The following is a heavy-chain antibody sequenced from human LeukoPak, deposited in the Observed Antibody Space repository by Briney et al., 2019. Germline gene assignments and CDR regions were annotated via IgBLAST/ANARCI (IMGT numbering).Heavy chain of an antibody. Sequence: GGSLRLSCAASGVTVSSNHMSWVRQAPGKGLEWASIIYSSGTTYYAESVKGRFTISRDNSKNMLYLQMNSLRAEDTAVYYCGSSGTDTRFDYWGQGTLVTVSS. CDR2: IYSSGTT. V-gene: IGHV3-53*01. D-gene: IGHD3-10*01. CDR1: GVTVSSNH. J-gene: IGHJ4*02. CDR3: GSSGTDTRFDY.